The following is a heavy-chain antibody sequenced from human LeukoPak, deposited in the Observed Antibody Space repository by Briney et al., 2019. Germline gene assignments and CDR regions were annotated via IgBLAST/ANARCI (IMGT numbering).Heavy chain of an antibody. CDR3: ARTGYRSSTSCYRGNWFDP. V-gene: IGHV4-34*01. J-gene: IGHJ5*02. Sequence: SETLSLTCAVYGGSFSGYYWSWIRQPPGKGLEWIGEINHSGSTNYNPSLKSRVTISVDTSKNQFSLKLSSVTAADTAVYYCARTGYRSSTSCYRGNWFDPWGQGTLVTVSS. D-gene: IGHD2-2*01. CDR2: INHSGST. CDR1: GGSFSGYY.